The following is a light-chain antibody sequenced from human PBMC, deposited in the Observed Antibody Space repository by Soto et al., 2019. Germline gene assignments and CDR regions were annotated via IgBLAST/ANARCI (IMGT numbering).Light chain of an antibody. J-gene: IGKJ3*01. CDR1: QSVSSY. CDR3: QQRSNWLIFT. V-gene: IGKV3-11*01. Sequence: EIVLTQSPATLSLSPGERATLSCRASQSVSSYLAWYQQKPGQAPRLLIYDASNRPTGIPARFSGSGSGTDSPLTISILEPEDFAVYYCQQRSNWLIFTFGTWKTVAIK. CDR2: DAS.